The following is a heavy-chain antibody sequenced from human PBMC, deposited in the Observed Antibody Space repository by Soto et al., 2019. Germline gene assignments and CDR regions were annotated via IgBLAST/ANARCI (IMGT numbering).Heavy chain of an antibody. CDR3: ARHGIAAAGKTSFRTLLPGY. CDR2: IYYSGST. V-gene: IGHV4-39*01. D-gene: IGHD6-13*01. J-gene: IGHJ4*02. Sequence: SETLSLTCTVSGGSISSSSYYWGWIRQPPGKGLEWIGSIYYSGSTYYNPSLKSRVTISVDTSKNQFSLKLSSVTAADTAVYYCARHGIAAAGKTSFRTLLPGYWGQGTLVTVSS. CDR1: GGSISSSSYY.